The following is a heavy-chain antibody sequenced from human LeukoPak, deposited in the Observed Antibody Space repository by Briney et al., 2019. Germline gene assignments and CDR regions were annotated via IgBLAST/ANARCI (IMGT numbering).Heavy chain of an antibody. V-gene: IGHV3-21*01. CDR1: GFTFSSYS. D-gene: IGHD3-22*01. CDR3: ARAGYGYYYDSSGRSPADY. CDR2: ISSSSYI. J-gene: IGHJ4*02. Sequence: GGSLRLSCAASGFTFSSYSMNWVRQAPGKGLECVSSISSSSYIYYADSVKGRFTISRDNAKNSLYLQMNSLRAEDTAVYYCARAGYGYYYDSSGRSPADYWGQGTPVTVSS.